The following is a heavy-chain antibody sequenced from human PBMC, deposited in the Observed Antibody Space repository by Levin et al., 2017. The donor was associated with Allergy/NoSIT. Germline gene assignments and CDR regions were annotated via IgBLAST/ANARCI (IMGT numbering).Heavy chain of an antibody. CDR2: INHSGST. CDR3: ARATEDVWDVLLWFGDLTPHAFDS. J-gene: IGHJ3*02. Sequence: PSETLSLTCAVYGGSFSGYYWSWIRQPPGKGLEWIGEINHSGSTNYNPSLKSRVTISVDTSKNQFSLKLSSVTAADTAVYYCARATEDVWDVLLWFGDLTPHAFDSWGQGTMVTVSS. CDR1: GGSFSGYY. D-gene: IGHD3-10*01. V-gene: IGHV4-34*01.